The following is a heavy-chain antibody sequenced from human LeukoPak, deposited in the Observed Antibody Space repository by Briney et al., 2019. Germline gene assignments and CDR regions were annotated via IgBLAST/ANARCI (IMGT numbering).Heavy chain of an antibody. CDR3: VRVLGSPSYFDD. CDR2: TYSGGTT. J-gene: IGHJ4*02. Sequence: GGSLRLSCAASGFTVSTNHMSWVRQSPGRGLEWVSVTYSGGTTYYADFGKDRFSSSRDSSKNTLDLQMNSLRAEDTAVYYCVRVLGSPSYFDDWGQGTLVTVSS. D-gene: IGHD6-6*01. V-gene: IGHV3-66*01. CDR1: GFTVSTNH.